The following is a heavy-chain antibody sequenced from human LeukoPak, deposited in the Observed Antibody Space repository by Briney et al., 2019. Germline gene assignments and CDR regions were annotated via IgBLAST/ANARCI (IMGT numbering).Heavy chain of an antibody. V-gene: IGHV3-48*03. CDR2: ISSSGSTI. J-gene: IGHJ5*02. Sequence: AGGSLRLSCAASGFTFSSYEMNWVRQAPGKGLEWVSYISSSGSTIYYADSVKGRFTISRDNAKNSLYLQMNSLRAEDTAVYYCASVPPVYSSSRNWFHPWGQGTLVTVSS. CDR3: ASVPPVYSSSRNWFHP. D-gene: IGHD6-13*01. CDR1: GFTFSSYE.